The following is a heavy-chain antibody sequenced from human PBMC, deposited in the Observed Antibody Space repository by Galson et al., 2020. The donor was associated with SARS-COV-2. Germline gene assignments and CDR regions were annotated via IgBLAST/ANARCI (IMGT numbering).Heavy chain of an antibody. CDR1: GFNFTIYE. Sequence: GGSLRLSCTASGFNFTIYEMNWVRQAPGKGLEWISSISGSGSPIYYADSVKGRFTVSRDNAHNSLYLQMNSLKAEDTAVYYCTRWVGGWGQGALVTVSS. V-gene: IGHV3-48*03. CDR2: ISGSGSPI. CDR3: TRWVGG. J-gene: IGHJ4*02. D-gene: IGHD2-15*01.